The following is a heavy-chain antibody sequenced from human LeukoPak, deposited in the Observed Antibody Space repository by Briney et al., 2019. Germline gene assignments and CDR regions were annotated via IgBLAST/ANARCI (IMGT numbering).Heavy chain of an antibody. CDR1: GGSITSNIFY. J-gene: IGHJ5*02. CDR3: AREAVGYYGSGIDL. V-gene: IGHV4-39*02. Sequence: SETLSLTCSVSGGSITSNIFYWGWIRQPPGKGLEWIATIYYRGSTYYNPSLESRVTISADRSKSQVSLKLSSVTATDTAVYYCAREAVGYYGSGIDLWGQGTLVTVSS. CDR2: IYYRGST. D-gene: IGHD3-10*01.